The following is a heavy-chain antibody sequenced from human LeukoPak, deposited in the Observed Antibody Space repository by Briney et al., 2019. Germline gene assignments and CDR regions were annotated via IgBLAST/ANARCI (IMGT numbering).Heavy chain of an antibody. V-gene: IGHV1-46*01. J-gene: IGHJ6*02. CDR3: ARFGLPHLGWFGEEQDYGMGV. D-gene: IGHD3-10*01. Sequence: ASVKVSCKASGYTFTTYYMHWVRQAPGQGLEWMGIINPSGGSTSYAQKFKGRVTMTRDTSTSTVYMELSSLRSEDTAVYYCARFGLPHLGWFGEEQDYGMGVWGQGTTVTVSS. CDR2: INPSGGST. CDR1: GYTFTTYY.